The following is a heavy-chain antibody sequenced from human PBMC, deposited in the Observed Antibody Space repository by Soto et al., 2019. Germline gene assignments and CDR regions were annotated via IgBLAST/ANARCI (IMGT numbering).Heavy chain of an antibody. Sequence: EVQLVKSGGGLVQAGGSLRLSCVDSGFTFSSYWMSWVRQARVKGLEWVGNIKQDGREENYVDSVKGRFTISRDNAKNSMYLQMNSLRAEDTAVYYCARIAASGRGWDVWGQGTTVVVSS. CDR2: IKQDGREE. CDR3: ARIAASGRGWDV. D-gene: IGHD6-13*01. J-gene: IGHJ6*02. V-gene: IGHV3-7*01. CDR1: GFTFSSYW.